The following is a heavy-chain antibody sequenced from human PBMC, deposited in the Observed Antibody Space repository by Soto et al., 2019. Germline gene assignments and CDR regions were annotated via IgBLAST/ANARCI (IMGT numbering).Heavy chain of an antibody. CDR3: ARIAYYDSGPLIWLDP. CDR1: GYIFTSYC. D-gene: IGHD3-10*01. V-gene: IGHV1-18*04. J-gene: IGHJ5*02. Sequence: VKVSCKASGYIFTSYCISWVRQAPGQGPEWMGWIIPYSGKANYAQKFQGRVTLTTDTSTSTAYMELRSLRSDDTAVYFCARIAYYDSGPLIWLDPWGQGTLVTVSS. CDR2: IIPYSGKA.